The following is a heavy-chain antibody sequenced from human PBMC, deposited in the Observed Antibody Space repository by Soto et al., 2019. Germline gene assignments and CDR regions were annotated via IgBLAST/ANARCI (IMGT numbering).Heavy chain of an antibody. Sequence: QVRFVKPGAEGKRPGASLKVSSKPPGYTSTSYARLWVGQAPGQRLEWMGWINAGNGNTKYSQKFQGRVTITRDTSASTAYMELSSLRSEDTAVYYCARGVGSGLSDYWGQGTLVTVSS. CDR2: INAGNGNT. V-gene: IGHV1-3*01. CDR3: ARGVGSGLSDY. J-gene: IGHJ4*02. D-gene: IGHD1-26*01. CDR1: GYTSTSYA.